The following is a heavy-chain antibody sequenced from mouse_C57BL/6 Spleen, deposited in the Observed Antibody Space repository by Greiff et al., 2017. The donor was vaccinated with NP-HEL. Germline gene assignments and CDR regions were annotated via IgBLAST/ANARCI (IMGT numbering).Heavy chain of an antibody. Sequence: EVMLVESGGGLVKPGGSLKLSCAASGFTFSSYTMSWVRQTPEKRLEWVATISGGGGNTYYPDSVKGRLTISRDNAKNTLDLQMSSLRSEDTALYYCARQTRYDYDDALAYWGQGTLVTVSA. CDR3: ARQTRYDYDDALAY. D-gene: IGHD2-4*01. CDR2: ISGGGGNT. CDR1: GFTFSSYT. J-gene: IGHJ3*01. V-gene: IGHV5-9*01.